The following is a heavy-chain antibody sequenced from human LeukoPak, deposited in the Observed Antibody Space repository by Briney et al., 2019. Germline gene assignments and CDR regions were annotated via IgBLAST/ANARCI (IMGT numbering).Heavy chain of an antibody. CDR2: IIPIFGTA. J-gene: IGHJ4*02. CDR3: ARGRGDCSSTSCYPYYFDY. D-gene: IGHD2-2*01. Sequence: SVKVSCKASGGTFSSYAISWVRQAPGQGLEWMGGIIPIFGTANYAQKFQGRVTITADESTCTAYMELSSLRSEDTAVYYCARGRGDCSSTSCYPYYFDYWGQGTLVTVSS. CDR1: GGTFSSYA. V-gene: IGHV1-69*13.